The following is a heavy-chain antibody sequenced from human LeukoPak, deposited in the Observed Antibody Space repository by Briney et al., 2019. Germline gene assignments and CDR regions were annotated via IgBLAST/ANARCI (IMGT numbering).Heavy chain of an antibody. J-gene: IGHJ6*03. CDR1: GGSISSYY. D-gene: IGHD3-22*01. Sequence: SETLSLTCTVSGGSISSYYWSWIRQPPGKGPEWIGYIYYSGSTNYNPSLKSRVTISVDTSKNQFSLKLSSVTAADTAVYYCARVRDSSGYDYYYYMDVWGKGTTVTVSS. V-gene: IGHV4-59*01. CDR2: IYYSGST. CDR3: ARVRDSSGYDYYYYMDV.